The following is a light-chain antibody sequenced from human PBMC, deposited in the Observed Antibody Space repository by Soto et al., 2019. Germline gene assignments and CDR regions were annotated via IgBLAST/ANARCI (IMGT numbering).Light chain of an antibody. J-gene: IGKJ4*01. Sequence: EIVMTQSPATLSVSPGERATLSCRASQSVSSNLAWYQQKPGQAPRLLIYGASTRATGIPARFSGSGSGTDFTLTISSLQSEDFAVYHCQHYNNLPLTFGGGTKVEIK. CDR2: GAS. V-gene: IGKV3-15*01. CDR3: QHYNNLPLT. CDR1: QSVSSN.